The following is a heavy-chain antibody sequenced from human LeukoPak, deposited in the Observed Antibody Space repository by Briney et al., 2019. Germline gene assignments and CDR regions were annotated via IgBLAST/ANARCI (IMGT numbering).Heavy chain of an antibody. Sequence: ASVKVSCKASGYTFNSYGITWVRQAPGQGLEWMGWINTNTGNPTYAQGFTGRFVFSLDTSVSTAYLQISSLKAEDTAVYYCARLWFGSSPYMDVWGKGTTVTVSS. CDR3: ARLWFGSSPYMDV. V-gene: IGHV7-4-1*02. CDR1: GYTFNSYG. J-gene: IGHJ6*03. CDR2: INTNTGNP. D-gene: IGHD3-10*01.